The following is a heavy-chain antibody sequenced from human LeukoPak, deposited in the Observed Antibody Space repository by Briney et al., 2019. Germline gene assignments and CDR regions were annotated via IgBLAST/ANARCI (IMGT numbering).Heavy chain of an antibody. Sequence: SETLSLTCTVSGGSISSYYWSWIRQPPGKGLEWIGYIYYSGSTNYNPSLKSRVTISVDTSKNQFSLKLSSVIAADTAVYYCASDPGYCSSTSCYYYFDYWGQRTLVTVSS. CDR3: ASDPGYCSSTSCYYYFDY. CDR2: IYYSGST. D-gene: IGHD2-2*01. CDR1: GGSISSYY. V-gene: IGHV4-59*01. J-gene: IGHJ4*02.